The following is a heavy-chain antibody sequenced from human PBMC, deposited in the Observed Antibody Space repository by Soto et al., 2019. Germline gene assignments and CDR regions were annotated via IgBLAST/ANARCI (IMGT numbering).Heavy chain of an antibody. J-gene: IGHJ6*02. V-gene: IGHV4-4*07. CDR1: GDSVSNYY. D-gene: IGHD1-20*01. Sequence: SETLSLTCTVSGDSVSNYYWSWTRQPAGRGLEWTGRVYSSGATNYNPSLNGRVTMSVDTSRNQFSLRLSSVTAADTAIYYCTKGPNWNYYYYGVDVWGQGTAVTVSS. CDR3: TKGPNWNYYYYGVDV. CDR2: VYSSGAT.